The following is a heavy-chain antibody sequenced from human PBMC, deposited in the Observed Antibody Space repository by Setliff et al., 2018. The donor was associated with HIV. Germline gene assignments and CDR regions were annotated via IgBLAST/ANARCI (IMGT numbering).Heavy chain of an antibody. CDR3: ASKGDYYTSKTLDS. V-gene: IGHV1-69*13. J-gene: IGHJ4*02. CDR2: IIPIFGSA. Sequence: ASVKVSCKASGGTFSNYGFAWVRQAPGQGPEWMGGIIPIFGSADYAQKFQGRVTISADESTSTVYLELSSLTSDDTAMYYCASKGDYYTSKTLDSWGQGTLVTVSS. D-gene: IGHD3-10*01. CDR1: GGTFSNYG.